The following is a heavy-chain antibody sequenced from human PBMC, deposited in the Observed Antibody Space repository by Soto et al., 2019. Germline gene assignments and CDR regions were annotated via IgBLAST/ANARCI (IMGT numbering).Heavy chain of an antibody. CDR2: ISGSGGST. CDR1: GFTFSSYA. J-gene: IGHJ4*02. Sequence: GGSLRLSCAASGFTFSSYAMSWVRQAPGKGLEWVSAISGSGGSTYYADSVKGRFTISRDNSKNTLYLQMNSRRAEDTAVDYCAKEAYYDFWSGRTFDYWGQGTLVTVSS. V-gene: IGHV3-23*01. CDR3: AKEAYYDFWSGRTFDY. D-gene: IGHD3-3*01.